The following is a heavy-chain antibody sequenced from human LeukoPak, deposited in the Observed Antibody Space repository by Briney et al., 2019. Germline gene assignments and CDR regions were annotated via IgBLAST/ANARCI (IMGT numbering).Heavy chain of an antibody. Sequence: GASVKVSCKASGYTFTSYGISWVRQAPGQGLEWMGWINPNSGGTNYAQKFQGRVTMTRDTSISTAYMELSRLRSDDTAVYYCARDRNIVATISGNWFDPWGQGTLVTVSS. D-gene: IGHD5-12*01. CDR1: GYTFTSYG. CDR2: INPNSGGT. CDR3: ARDRNIVATISGNWFDP. V-gene: IGHV1-2*02. J-gene: IGHJ5*02.